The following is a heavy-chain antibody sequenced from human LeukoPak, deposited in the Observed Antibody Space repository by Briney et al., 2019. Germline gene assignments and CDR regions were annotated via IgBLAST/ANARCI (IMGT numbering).Heavy chain of an antibody. CDR3: AKGTNMMVVVTYYYYAMDV. D-gene: IGHD3-22*01. CDR2: ISGSGGST. CDR1: GFTFSSYA. J-gene: IGHJ6*02. V-gene: IGHV3-23*01. Sequence: GGSLRLSCAASGFTFSSYAMSWVRQAPGKGLEWVSGISGSGGSTYYADSVKGRFTISRDNSKNTLYLQMSSLRAEDTAVYFCAKGTNMMVVVTYYYYAMDVWGQGTTVTVSS.